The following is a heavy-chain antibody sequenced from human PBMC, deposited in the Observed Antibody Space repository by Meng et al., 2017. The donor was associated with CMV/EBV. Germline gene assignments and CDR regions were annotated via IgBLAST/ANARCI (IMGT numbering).Heavy chain of an antibody. V-gene: IGHV4-59*01. CDR1: GGSISRDY. J-gene: IGHJ4*02. CDR2: IYSSGRT. CDR3: ARGSPNNGWYQIDD. D-gene: IGHD6-19*01. Sequence: SCTVSGGSISRDYWSWIRQPPGKGLDWIGYIYSSGRTNYNPSLRSRLTISLDTSKKQFSLKLSSVTAADTAVYYCARGSPNNGWYQIDDWGQGTLVTVSS.